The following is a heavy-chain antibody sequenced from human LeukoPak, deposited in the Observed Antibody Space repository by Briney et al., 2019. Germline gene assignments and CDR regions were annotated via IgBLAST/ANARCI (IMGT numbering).Heavy chain of an antibody. D-gene: IGHD6-19*01. Sequence: PGGSLRLSCAASGFTFSSYGMHWVRQAPGKGLEWVAFIRYDGSNKYYADSVKGRFTISRDNSKNTLYLQMNSLRAEDTAVYYCAKCPSGGWSFYYYYYMDVWGKGTTVTISS. CDR1: GFTFSSYG. J-gene: IGHJ6*03. V-gene: IGHV3-30*02. CDR3: AKCPSGGWSFYYYYYMDV. CDR2: IRYDGSNK.